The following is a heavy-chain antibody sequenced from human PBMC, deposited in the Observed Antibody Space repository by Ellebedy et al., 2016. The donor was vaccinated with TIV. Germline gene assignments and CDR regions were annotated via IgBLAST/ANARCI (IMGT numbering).Heavy chain of an antibody. J-gene: IGHJ6*02. CDR1: GFTFSLYH. CDR2: IDSDGTDT. D-gene: IGHD3-10*01. V-gene: IGHV3-74*03. CDR3: ARRGLWFGDFPHYSFALDV. Sequence: GESLKISXAISGFTFSLYHMHWVRQAPGKGLVWVSHIDSDGTDTTYADSVKGRFTISRDNAQNTLYLQLNSLRVDDTAVYYCARRGLWFGDFPHYSFALDVWGRGTPVTVSS.